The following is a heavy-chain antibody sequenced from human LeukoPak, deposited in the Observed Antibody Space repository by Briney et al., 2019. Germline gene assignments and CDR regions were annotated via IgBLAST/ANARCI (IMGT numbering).Heavy chain of an antibody. V-gene: IGHV1-2*06. CDR3: AREVTMVRGVIRFFDY. CDR2: INPNSGGT. Sequence: ASVTVSCKASGYTFTGYYMHWVRQAPGQGLEWMGRINPNSGGTNYAQKFQGRVTMTRDTSISTAYMELSRLRSDDTAVYYCAREVTMVRGVIRFFDYWGQGTLVTVSS. CDR1: GYTFTGYY. D-gene: IGHD3-10*01. J-gene: IGHJ4*02.